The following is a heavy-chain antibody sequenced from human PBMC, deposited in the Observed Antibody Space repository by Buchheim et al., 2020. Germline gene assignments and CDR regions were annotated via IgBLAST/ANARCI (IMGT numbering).Heavy chain of an antibody. CDR3: ARDGWELLAIRASYAFDI. Sequence: QVQLVESGGGVVQPGRSLRLSCAASGFTFSSYGMHWVRQAPGKGLEWVAVIWYDGSNKYYADSVKGRFTISRDNSKNTLYLQMNSLRAEDTAVYYCARDGWELLAIRASYAFDIWGQGT. CDR1: GFTFSSYG. J-gene: IGHJ3*02. V-gene: IGHV3-33*01. CDR2: IWYDGSNK. D-gene: IGHD1-26*01.